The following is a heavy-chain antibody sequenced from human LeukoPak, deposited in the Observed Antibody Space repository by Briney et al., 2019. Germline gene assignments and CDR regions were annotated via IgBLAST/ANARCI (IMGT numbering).Heavy chain of an antibody. CDR2: ISGTGGST. J-gene: IGHJ4*02. CDR1: GLTFNNYG. Sequence: AGGSLRLSCAASGLTFNNYGMSWVRQAPGKGLEWVSLISGTGGSTYYADSVKGRFTISRDSSKNTLYLQMNSLRAEDTAVYYCARRAGAYSHPYDYWGQGTLVTVSS. CDR3: ARRAGAYSHPYDY. D-gene: IGHD4/OR15-4a*01. V-gene: IGHV3-23*01.